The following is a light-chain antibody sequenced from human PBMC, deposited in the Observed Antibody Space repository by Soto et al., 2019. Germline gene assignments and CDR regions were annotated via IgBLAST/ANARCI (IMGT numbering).Light chain of an antibody. CDR3: QQYNSYPLT. CDR2: DAS. CDR1: QSISWW. J-gene: IGKJ4*01. Sequence: DIHITHSPSTLSASVGDRVIITCRASQSISWWLAWYQQKPGKAPKVLIYDASSLESGVPSRFSGSGSGTEFTFTISSLQPDDFATYYCQQYNSYPLTFGGGTQ. V-gene: IGKV1-5*01.